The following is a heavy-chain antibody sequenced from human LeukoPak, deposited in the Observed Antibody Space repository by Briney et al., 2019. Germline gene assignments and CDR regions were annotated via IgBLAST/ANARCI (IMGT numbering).Heavy chain of an antibody. V-gene: IGHV3-23*01. D-gene: IGHD1-26*01. CDR2: ISGSGGST. CDR1: GFTFSSYG. CDR3: TRPVRSSDNWFDP. J-gene: IGHJ5*02. Sequence: AGGSLRLSCAASGFTFSSYGMSWVRQAPGKGLEWVSAISGSGGSTYYADSVKGRFTISRDNSKNTLYLQMNSLRAEDTAVYYCTRPVRSSDNWFDPWGQGTLVTVSS.